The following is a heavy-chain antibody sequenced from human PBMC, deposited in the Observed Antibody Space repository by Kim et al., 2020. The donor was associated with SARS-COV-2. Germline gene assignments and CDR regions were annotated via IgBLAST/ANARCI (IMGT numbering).Heavy chain of an antibody. V-gene: IGHV3-9*01. CDR3: AKCSAGHLYGGNSKYYFDY. CDR2: ISWNSGSI. J-gene: IGHJ4*02. CDR1: GFTFDDYA. Sequence: GGSLRLSCAASGFTFDDYAMHWVRQAPGKGLEWVSGISWNSGSIGYADSVKGRFTISRDNAKNSLYLQMNSLRAEDTALYYCAKCSAGHLYGGNSKYYFDYWGQGTLVTVSS. D-gene: IGHD2-21*02.